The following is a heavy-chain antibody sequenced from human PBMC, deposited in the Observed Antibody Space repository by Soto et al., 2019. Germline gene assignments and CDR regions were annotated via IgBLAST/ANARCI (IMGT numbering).Heavy chain of an antibody. CDR1: GGSISAAGDS. CDR2: LCPSGTF. V-gene: IGHV4-30-2*01. Sequence: SETLSLTCAVSGGSISAAGDSWSWLRQPPGGGLEWIGYLCPSGTFLYNHSLKTRRTMSLDRSNNKFSLTMNSVPAADTAAYYCVPLWSGEIYIDYWGQGTLVTVSS. CDR3: VPLWSGEIYIDY. D-gene: IGHD3-10*01. J-gene: IGHJ4*02.